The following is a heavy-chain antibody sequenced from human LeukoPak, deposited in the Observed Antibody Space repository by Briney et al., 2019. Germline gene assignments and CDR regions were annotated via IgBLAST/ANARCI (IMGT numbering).Heavy chain of an antibody. Sequence: GGSLRLSCAASGFTFRNYWMSWVRQAPGKGLEWVAHINKDGREKYYVDSVRGRFTISRDNAKNSLYLQMNSLRVEDTGVYYCARDKVTYWGQGTLVTVSS. V-gene: IGHV3-7*01. CDR3: ARDKVTY. J-gene: IGHJ4*02. CDR2: INKDGREK. CDR1: GFTFRNYW.